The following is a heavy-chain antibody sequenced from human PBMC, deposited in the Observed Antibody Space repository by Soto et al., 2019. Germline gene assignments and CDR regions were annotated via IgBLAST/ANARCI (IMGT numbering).Heavy chain of an antibody. V-gene: IGHV3-74*01. J-gene: IGHJ2*01. CDR2: IKTDGSII. CDR3: ARVGQGAGYFDL. CDR1: GFSFSSYW. Sequence: EVQLVESGGGLVQPGGSLRLSCAASGFSFSSYWMHWVSQAPGKGLVWVSRIKTDGSIITYADSVKGRFTISRDNAKXXXXXXXXXXXXEDTAVYYCARVGQGAGYFDLWGRGTLVTVSS. D-gene: IGHD1-26*01.